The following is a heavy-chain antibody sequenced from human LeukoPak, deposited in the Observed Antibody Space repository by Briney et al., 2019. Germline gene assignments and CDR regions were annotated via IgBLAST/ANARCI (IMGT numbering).Heavy chain of an antibody. CDR3: ARDQGYDSSGYYYENAFDI. D-gene: IGHD3-22*01. Sequence: SETLSLTCTVSGGSISSYYWSWIRPPPRKGLEWIGCISYSGSTNYNPSLKSRVTISVDTSKNQFSLKLSSVTAADTAVYYCARDQGYDSSGYYYENAFDIWGQGTMVTVSS. J-gene: IGHJ3*02. CDR1: GGSISSYY. CDR2: ISYSGST. V-gene: IGHV4-59*01.